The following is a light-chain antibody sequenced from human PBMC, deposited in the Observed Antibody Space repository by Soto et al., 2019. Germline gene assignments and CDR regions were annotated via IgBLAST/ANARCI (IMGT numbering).Light chain of an antibody. J-gene: IGKJ4*01. CDR2: GAS. CDR3: QQYGTSPLT. Sequence: EIVLTQSPGTLSLSPGERATLSCRASQSVSSTYLAWYQQKPGQAPRLLIYGASCRATGIPDRFSGSGSGTDFTLTISRLEPEDFAVYYCQQYGTSPLTFGGGTKVYIK. CDR1: QSVSSTY. V-gene: IGKV3-20*01.